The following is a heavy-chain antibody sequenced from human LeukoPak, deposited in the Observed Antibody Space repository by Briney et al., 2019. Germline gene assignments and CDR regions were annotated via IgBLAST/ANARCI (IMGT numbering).Heavy chain of an antibody. CDR2: ISSSSSYI. Sequence: KPGGSLRLSCAASGFTFSSYSMNWVRQAPGKGLEWVSFISSSSSYIYYADSVKGRFTISRDNAKNSLYLQMSSLRAEDTAVYYCARSDYGDYLVGYWGQGTLVTVSS. V-gene: IGHV3-21*01. CDR3: ARSDYGDYLVGY. D-gene: IGHD4-17*01. J-gene: IGHJ4*02. CDR1: GFTFSSYS.